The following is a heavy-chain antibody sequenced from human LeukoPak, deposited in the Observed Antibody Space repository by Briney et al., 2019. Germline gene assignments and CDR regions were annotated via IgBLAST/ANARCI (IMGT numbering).Heavy chain of an antibody. D-gene: IGHD3-3*01. CDR3: AKDPLIDFWSGYPDEGLGFDY. CDR1: GFTFSSYA. Sequence: GGSLRLSCAASGFTFSSYAMSWVRQAPGKGLEWVSLISGDGGSTYYADSVKGRFTISRDNSKNSLYLQMNSLRTEYTALYYCAKDPLIDFWSGYPDEGLGFDYWGQGTLVTVSS. J-gene: IGHJ4*02. V-gene: IGHV3-43*02. CDR2: ISGDGGST.